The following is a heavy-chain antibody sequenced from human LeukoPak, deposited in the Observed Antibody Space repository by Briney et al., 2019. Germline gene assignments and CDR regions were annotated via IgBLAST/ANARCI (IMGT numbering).Heavy chain of an antibody. D-gene: IGHD4-17*01. Sequence: ASVNVSCKASGYTFTSYGISWVRQAPGQGLEWMGWISAYNGNTNYAQKLQGRVTMTTDTSTSTAYMELRSLRSDDTAVYYCARDHYGVPYYYYYGMDVWGQGTTVTVSS. CDR2: ISAYNGNT. V-gene: IGHV1-18*01. CDR3: ARDHYGVPYYYYYGMDV. J-gene: IGHJ6*02. CDR1: GYTFTSYG.